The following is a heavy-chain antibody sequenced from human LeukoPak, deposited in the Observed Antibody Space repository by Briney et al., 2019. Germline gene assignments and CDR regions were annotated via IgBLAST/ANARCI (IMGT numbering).Heavy chain of an antibody. CDR3: ARVPSVTMVRGVLDY. CDR1: GYTFTGYY. Sequence: GASVKVSCKASGYTFTGYYMHWVRQAPGQGLEWMGWINPNSGGTNYAQKFQGRVTMTRDTSISTAYMELSRLRSDDTAVYYCARVPSVTMVRGVLDYWGQGTLVTVSS. CDR2: INPNSGGT. D-gene: IGHD3-10*01. J-gene: IGHJ4*02. V-gene: IGHV1-2*02.